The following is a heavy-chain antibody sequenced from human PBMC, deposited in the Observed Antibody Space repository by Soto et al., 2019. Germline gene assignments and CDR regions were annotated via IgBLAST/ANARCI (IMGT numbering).Heavy chain of an antibody. CDR1: GLTFSSEE. Sequence: EVQLVESGGGLVQPGGSLRLSCEVSGLTFSSEEMNWVRQAPGKGLEWVAYIQNSGSPIHYADSLKGRFTISRDNAKNSLYLQMSSLTAEDTAVYYCARGYHGGSHFGHWGQGALVTVSS. D-gene: IGHD4-17*01. J-gene: IGHJ4*02. CDR3: ARGYHGGSHFGH. CDR2: IQNSGSPI. V-gene: IGHV3-48*03.